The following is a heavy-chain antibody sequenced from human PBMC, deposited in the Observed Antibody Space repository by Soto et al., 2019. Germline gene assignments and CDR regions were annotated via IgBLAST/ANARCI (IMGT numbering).Heavy chain of an antibody. CDR2: IYYSGST. D-gene: IGHD3-10*01. Sequence: QVQLQESGPGLGKPSETLSLTCTVSGGSINNYYWSWIRQPPGKGLEWIGFIYYSGSTNYNPSLKSRVTISVDTSKNHCPLKLSSVTAADTAVYYCARHGGITMVRGVLTAFDIWGQGTMVTVSS. J-gene: IGHJ3*02. V-gene: IGHV4-59*08. CDR1: GGSINNYY. CDR3: ARHGGITMVRGVLTAFDI.